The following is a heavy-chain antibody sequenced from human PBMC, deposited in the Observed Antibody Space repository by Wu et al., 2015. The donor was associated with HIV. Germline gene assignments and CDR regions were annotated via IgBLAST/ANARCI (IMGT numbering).Heavy chain of an antibody. CDR2: INPNSGGT. V-gene: IGHV1-2*02. D-gene: IGHD1-26*01. Sequence: QVQLVQSGAEVKKPGASVKVSCKASGYTFTGYYMHWVRQAPGQGLEWMGWINPNSGGTNYAQKFQGRVTMTRDTSISTAYMELSRLRSDDTAVYYCARETGGRIVGATRGNAFDIWGQGTMVTVSS. CDR1: GYTFTGYY. CDR3: ARETGGRIVGATRGNAFDI. J-gene: IGHJ3*02.